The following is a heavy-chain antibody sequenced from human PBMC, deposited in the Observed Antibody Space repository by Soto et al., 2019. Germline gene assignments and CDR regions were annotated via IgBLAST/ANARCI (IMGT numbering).Heavy chain of an antibody. Sequence: GGSLRLSCTASGFTFGDYAMSWVRQAPGKGLEWVSAISGSGGSTYYADSVKGRFTISRDNSKNTLYLQMNSLRAEDTAVYYCAKGNDFNWFDPWGQGTLVTVSS. V-gene: IGHV3-23*01. J-gene: IGHJ5*02. D-gene: IGHD3-3*01. CDR2: ISGSGGST. CDR3: AKGNDFNWFDP. CDR1: GFTFGDYA.